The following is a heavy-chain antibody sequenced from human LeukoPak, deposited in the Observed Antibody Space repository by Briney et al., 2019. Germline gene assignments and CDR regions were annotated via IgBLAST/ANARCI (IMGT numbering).Heavy chain of an antibody. Sequence: SETLSLTCTVSGGSISSYYWSWIRQPPGKGLEWIGYIYYSGSTNYNPSLKSRVTISVDTSKNQFSLKLSSVTAADTAVYYCARHESSSSVAFDIWGQGTMVTVPS. D-gene: IGHD6-13*01. CDR1: GGSISSYY. V-gene: IGHV4-59*08. CDR3: ARHESSSSVAFDI. J-gene: IGHJ3*02. CDR2: IYYSGST.